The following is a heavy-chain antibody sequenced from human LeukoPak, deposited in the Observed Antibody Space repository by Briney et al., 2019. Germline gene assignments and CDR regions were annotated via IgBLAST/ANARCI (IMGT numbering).Heavy chain of an antibody. J-gene: IGHJ6*02. Sequence: GGSLRLSCAASGFTFDDYAMHWVRQAPGKGLQWVSLISADGGRTYYADAVKGRFTISRDNGIRSLYLQIHSLRTEDTALYYCAKGDGYYYYYGMDVWGQGTTVAVSS. CDR1: GFTFDDYA. CDR3: AKGDGYYYYYGMDV. D-gene: IGHD5-24*01. CDR2: ISADGGRT. V-gene: IGHV3-43*02.